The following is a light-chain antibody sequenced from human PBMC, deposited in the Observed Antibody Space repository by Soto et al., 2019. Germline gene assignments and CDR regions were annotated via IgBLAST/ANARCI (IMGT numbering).Light chain of an antibody. J-gene: IGKJ3*01. CDR3: QHRSNWPS. V-gene: IGKV3-11*01. CDR1: QSVSSY. CDR2: DAS. Sequence: EIVLTQSPATLSLSPGERASLSCRASQSVSSYLAWYQQKPGQAPRLLIYDASNRATGIPARFSGSGSGTDFTLTISSLEPEDFAVYYCQHRSNWPSFGPGTKVDIK.